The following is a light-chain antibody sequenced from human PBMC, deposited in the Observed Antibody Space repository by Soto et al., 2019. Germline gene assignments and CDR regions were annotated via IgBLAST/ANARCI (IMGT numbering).Light chain of an antibody. CDR1: QSVSSSS. CDR3: QQYNSYL. CDR2: GAS. Sequence: EIVLTQFPDTLSLSPGERATLSCRASQSVSSSSLAWYQQRRGQAPRLLIHGASSRATGIPDRFSGSGSGTEFTLTISSLQPDDFATYYCQQYNSYLFGGGTKVDI. J-gene: IGKJ4*01. V-gene: IGKV3-20*01.